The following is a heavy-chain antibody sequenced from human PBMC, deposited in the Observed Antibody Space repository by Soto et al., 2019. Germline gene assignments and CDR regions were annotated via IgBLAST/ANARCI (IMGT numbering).Heavy chain of an antibody. V-gene: IGHV3-23*01. CDR1: GFIFSNAW. D-gene: IGHD4-17*01. CDR3: AKDHYGDSF. J-gene: IGHJ4*02. Sequence: PGGSLRLSCAASGFIFSNAWINWVRQAPGKGLEWVSAISGSGGSTYYADSVKGRFTISRDNSKNTLYLQMNSLRAEDTAVYYCAKDHYGDSFWGQGTLVTVSS. CDR2: ISGSGGST.